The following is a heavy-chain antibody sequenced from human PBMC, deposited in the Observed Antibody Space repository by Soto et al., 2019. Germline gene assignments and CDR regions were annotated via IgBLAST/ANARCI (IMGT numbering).Heavy chain of an antibody. D-gene: IGHD3-10*01. V-gene: IGHV4-59*01. CDR3: ARHTLVREIKDICWFDP. CDR1: GGSISSYY. Sequence: SETLSLTCTVSGGSISSYYWSWIRQPPGKGLEWIGYIYYSGITNYNPSLKSRVTISVDTSKNQFSLKLSSVTAADTAVYYCARHTLVREIKDICWFDPWGHGTLVT. CDR2: IYYSGIT. J-gene: IGHJ5*02.